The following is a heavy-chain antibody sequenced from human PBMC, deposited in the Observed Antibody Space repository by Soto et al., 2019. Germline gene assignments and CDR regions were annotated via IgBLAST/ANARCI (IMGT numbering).Heavy chain of an antibody. J-gene: IGHJ6*02. V-gene: IGHV3-48*03. Sequence: PGGSLRLSCASSVFTFSSYEMNWVRHSPGKGLEWVSYISSSGSTIYYADSVKGRFTISRDNAKNSLYLQMNSLRAEDTAVYYCARTFDGYYGMDVWRQGTTVTVSS. CDR1: VFTFSSYE. CDR2: ISSSGSTI. CDR3: ARTFDGYYGMDV.